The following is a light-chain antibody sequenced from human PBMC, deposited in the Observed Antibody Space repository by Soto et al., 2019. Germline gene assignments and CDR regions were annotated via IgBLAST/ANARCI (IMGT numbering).Light chain of an antibody. V-gene: IGLV2-11*01. J-gene: IGLJ1*01. Sequence: QSVLTQPCSVSGSPGQSVTISCTGTSSDVGGYKYVSWYQQHPGKAPKLMIYDVSKRPSGVPDRFSGSKSGNTASLTISGLQAEDEADYYCYSYAGSYTNVFGTGTKVTVL. CDR3: YSYAGSYTNV. CDR2: DVS. CDR1: SSDVGGYKY.